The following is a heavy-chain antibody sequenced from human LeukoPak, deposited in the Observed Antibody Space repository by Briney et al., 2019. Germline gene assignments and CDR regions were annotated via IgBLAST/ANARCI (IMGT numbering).Heavy chain of an antibody. V-gene: IGHV3-7*03. D-gene: IGHD1-26*01. J-gene: IGHJ4*02. CDR2: IRQDGREK. CDR1: GFTFRTYW. Sequence: PGGSLRLSCATSGFTFRTYWMTWFRQATGKGLEWVANIRQDGREKYYVDSVKGRFTISRDNNKNSLYLQMNSLRTEDTALYYCARDSSGSLDYWGQGTLVTVSS. CDR3: ARDSSGSLDY.